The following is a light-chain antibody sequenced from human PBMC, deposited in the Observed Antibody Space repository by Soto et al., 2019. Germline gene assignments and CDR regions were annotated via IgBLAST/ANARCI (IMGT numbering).Light chain of an antibody. V-gene: IGLV2-14*01. CDR3: SSYTSGATFV. CDR1: SSDVGGYNY. J-gene: IGLJ1*01. Sequence: QSALTQPASVSGSPGQSITVSCTGTSSDVGGYNYVSWYQQYPAKAPKLMIFDVSNRPSGVSYRFSGSKSGNTASLTISGLQPEDEADYYCSSYTSGATFVFGTGTKVTVL. CDR2: DVS.